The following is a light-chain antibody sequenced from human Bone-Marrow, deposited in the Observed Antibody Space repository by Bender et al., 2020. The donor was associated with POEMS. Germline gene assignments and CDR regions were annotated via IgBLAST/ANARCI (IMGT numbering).Light chain of an antibody. CDR3: SSYTNIRTWV. CDR2: DVD. J-gene: IGLJ3*02. Sequence: QSALTQPASVSGSPGQSITISCTGTGSDVGGYNLISWYQQYLGKAPKIIMYDVDKRPSGVSHRFSGSKSGNTASLTISGLQAEDEADYYCSSYTNIRTWVFGGGTKLTVL. V-gene: IGLV2-14*02. CDR1: GSDVGGYNL.